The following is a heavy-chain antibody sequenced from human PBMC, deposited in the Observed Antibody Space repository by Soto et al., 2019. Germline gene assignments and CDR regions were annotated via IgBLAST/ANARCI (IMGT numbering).Heavy chain of an antibody. CDR2: IYYRGNT. J-gene: IGHJ4*02. Sequence: QVQLQESGPGLVKPSQTLSLTCTVSGGSINIGGYYWNWIRQLPGKGLEWIGHIYYRGNTYYNPSLKSRVTISVDTSKNQFSLELTSVTATDTAVYYCARGSSYYNLNFWGQGTLVTVSS. CDR1: GGSINIGGYY. CDR3: ARGSSYYNLNF. D-gene: IGHD3-10*01. V-gene: IGHV4-31*03.